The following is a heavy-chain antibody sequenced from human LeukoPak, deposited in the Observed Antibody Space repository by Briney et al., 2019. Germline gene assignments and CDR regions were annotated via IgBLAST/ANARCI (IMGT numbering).Heavy chain of an antibody. J-gene: IGHJ4*02. V-gene: IGHV3-30*18. Sequence: GGSLRLSCGASGLTVSSYAMSWVRQAPGKGLEWVAVISYDGSNRYYADSVKGRFTISRDTSKNTLYLQMNSLRPEDTALYFCAKVRWTQLLLGNFFDYWGQGTLVTVSS. CDR2: ISYDGSNR. CDR3: AKVRWTQLLLGNFFDY. D-gene: IGHD5-18*01. CDR1: GLTVSSYA.